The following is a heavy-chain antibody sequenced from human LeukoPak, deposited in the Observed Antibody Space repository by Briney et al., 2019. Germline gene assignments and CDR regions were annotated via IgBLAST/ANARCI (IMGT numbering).Heavy chain of an antibody. CDR3: AKPACGSTSCYAFDY. CDR1: GFTFDDYA. J-gene: IGHJ4*02. V-gene: IGHV3-43D*03. Sequence: GGSLRLSCAASGFTFDDYAMHWVRQAPGKGLEWVSLISWDGGSTYYADSVKGRFTISRDNSKNSLYLQMNSLRVEDTALYYCAKPACGSTSCYAFDYWGQGTLVTVSS. D-gene: IGHD2-2*01. CDR2: ISWDGGST.